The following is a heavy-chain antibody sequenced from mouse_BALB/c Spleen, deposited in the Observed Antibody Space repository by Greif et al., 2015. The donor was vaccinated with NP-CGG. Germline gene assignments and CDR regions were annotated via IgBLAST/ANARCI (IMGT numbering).Heavy chain of an antibody. J-gene: IGHJ4*01. CDR1: GFSLTGYG. CDR2: IWGDGST. CDR3: ASVYGSSFYYYAMDY. V-gene: IGHV2-6-7*01. Sequence: VKLMESGPGLVAPSQSLSITCTVSGFSLTGYGVNWVRQPPGKGLEWLGMIWGDGSTDYNSALKSRLSISKDNSKSQVFLKMNSLQTDDTARYYCASVYGSSFYYYAMDYWGQGTSVTVSS. D-gene: IGHD1-1*01.